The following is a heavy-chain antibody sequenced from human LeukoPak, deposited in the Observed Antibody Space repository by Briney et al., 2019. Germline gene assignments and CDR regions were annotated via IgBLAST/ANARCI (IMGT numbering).Heavy chain of an antibody. Sequence: GGSLRLSCQASGFTFYMYAMSWVRQAPGKGLEWVASICGTAGCTFYPDSVKGRFTISRDNSKNVLYLRMNSLTAEDTAIYYCAKDRPNFHENSGHYYRRDGDSWGQGTLVTVSS. CDR3: AKDRPNFHENSGHYYRRDGDS. D-gene: IGHD3-22*01. J-gene: IGHJ5*01. V-gene: IGHV3-23*01. CDR1: GFTFYMYA. CDR2: ICGTAGCT.